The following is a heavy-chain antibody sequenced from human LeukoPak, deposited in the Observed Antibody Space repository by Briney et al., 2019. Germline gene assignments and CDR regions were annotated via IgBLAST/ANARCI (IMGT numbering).Heavy chain of an antibody. CDR1: GFTFDDYA. CDR2: ISWNSGSV. Sequence: GRSLRLSCAASGFTFDDYAMHWVRQAPGKGLEWVSGISWNSGSVGYADSVKGRFTISRDNSKNSLYLQMNSLRAEDTALYYCAKEGSGGLGNDYWGQGTLVTVSS. D-gene: IGHD1-26*01. CDR3: AKEGSGGLGNDY. J-gene: IGHJ4*02. V-gene: IGHV3-9*01.